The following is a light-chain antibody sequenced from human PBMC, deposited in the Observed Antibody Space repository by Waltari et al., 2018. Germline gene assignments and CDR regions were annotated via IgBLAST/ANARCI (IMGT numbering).Light chain of an antibody. V-gene: IGKV3-20*01. CDR3: QQYGGSLIT. CDR2: GAS. Sequence: IVLTQSPGTLSLSPGERATISCRASQTVGNVNLAWYQQKSGQAPRLLIYGASSRATGIPDRFSGSGSGTDFTLAISRLEPEDFAVYYCQQYGGSLITFGQGTRLEI. CDR1: QTVGNVN. J-gene: IGKJ5*01.